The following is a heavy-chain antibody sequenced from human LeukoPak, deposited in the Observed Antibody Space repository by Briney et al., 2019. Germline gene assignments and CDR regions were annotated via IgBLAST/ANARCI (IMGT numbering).Heavy chain of an antibody. CDR3: AAVGGAYCGGDCWDFDY. Sequence: VASVTVSCTASGFTFTSSAVQWVRQARGQRLEWIGWIVVGSGNTNYAQKFQERVTTTRDMSTSTAYMELGSLRSEDTAVYYCAAVGGAYCGGDCWDFDYWGQGTLVTVSS. J-gene: IGHJ4*02. V-gene: IGHV1-58*01. CDR1: GFTFTSSA. CDR2: IVVGSGNT. D-gene: IGHD2-21*02.